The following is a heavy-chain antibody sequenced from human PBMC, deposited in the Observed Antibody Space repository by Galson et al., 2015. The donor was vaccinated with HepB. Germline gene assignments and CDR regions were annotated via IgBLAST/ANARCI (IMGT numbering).Heavy chain of an antibody. CDR3: AKDLGYSNNWYGEDYYGINV. V-gene: IGHV3-23*01. CDR2: ISGSGVST. J-gene: IGHJ6*02. CDR1: GLTFSNYG. D-gene: IGHD6-13*01. Sequence: SLRLSCAASGLTFSNYGMSWVRQAPGKGLEWVSLISGSGVSTYYADSVKGRFTFSRDNSKNTLYLQMNSLRAEDTAVYYCAKDLGYSNNWYGEDYYGINVWGQGTTVTVSS.